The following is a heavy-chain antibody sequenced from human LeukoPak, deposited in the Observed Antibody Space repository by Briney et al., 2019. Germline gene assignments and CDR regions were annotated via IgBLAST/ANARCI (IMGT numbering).Heavy chain of an antibody. CDR3: ARSGGPAYLVAANWFDP. J-gene: IGHJ5*02. V-gene: IGHV1-69*05. Sequence: GASVKVSCKASGGTFSSYAISWVRQAPGQGLEWMGGIIPIFGTANYAQKFQGRVTITTDESTSTAYMELSSLRSEDTAVYYCARSGGPAYLVAANWFDPWGQGTLVTVSS. CDR2: IIPIFGTA. D-gene: IGHD6-19*01. CDR1: GGTFSSYA.